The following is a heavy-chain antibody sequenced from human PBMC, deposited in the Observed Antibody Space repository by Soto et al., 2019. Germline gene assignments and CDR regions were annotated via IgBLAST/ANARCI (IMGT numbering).Heavy chain of an antibody. CDR3: ARISSVDPYGYVNGGLDV. Sequence: SETLSLTCSVSGGSIRIYYWSWIRHSPEKGLEWIGYFYHSGNSNYNPSLKSRVTISVDTSKNQLSLSLGSVTAADTAVYFCARISSVDPYGYVNGGLDVWGQGTTVTVSS. D-gene: IGHD3-16*01. J-gene: IGHJ6*02. CDR2: FYHSGNS. CDR1: GGSIRIYY. V-gene: IGHV4-59*01.